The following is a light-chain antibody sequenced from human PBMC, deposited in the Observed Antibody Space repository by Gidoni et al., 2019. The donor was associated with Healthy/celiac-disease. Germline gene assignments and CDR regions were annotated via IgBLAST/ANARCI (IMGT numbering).Light chain of an antibody. Sequence: QSALTQPAPVSGSPGQSITISCTGTSSDVGGYHYVSWYQQHPGKAPKLMIYEVSNRPSGVANRFSGSKPGNTASLTISGLQAEDEADYYCSSYTSSSTPYWVFGGGTKLTVL. CDR2: EVS. CDR1: SSDVGGYHY. V-gene: IGLV2-14*01. CDR3: SSYTSSSTPYWV. J-gene: IGLJ3*02.